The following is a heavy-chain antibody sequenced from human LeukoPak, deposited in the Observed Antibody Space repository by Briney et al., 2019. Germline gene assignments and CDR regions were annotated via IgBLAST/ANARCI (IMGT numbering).Heavy chain of an antibody. CDR3: ARDLVVMIVHDAFDI. CDR2: ISSSSRAI. Sequence: GGSLRLSCAASGFTFSSYNMNWVRRAPGKGLEWVSYISSSSRAIYYADSVKGRFTISRDNAKNSLYLQMNSLRAEDTAVYYCARDLVVMIVHDAFDIWGQGTMVTVSS. J-gene: IGHJ3*02. D-gene: IGHD2-21*01. CDR1: GFTFSSYN. V-gene: IGHV3-48*01.